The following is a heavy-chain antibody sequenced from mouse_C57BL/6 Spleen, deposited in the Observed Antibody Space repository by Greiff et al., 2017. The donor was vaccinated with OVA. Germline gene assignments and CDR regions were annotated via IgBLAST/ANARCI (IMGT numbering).Heavy chain of an antibody. D-gene: IGHD2-3*01. CDR3: ARSPSDGYYFDY. Sequence: VQLPQPGAELVLPGASVKLSCKASGYTFTSYWMHWVKQRPGQGLEWIGEIDPSDSYTNYNQKLKGKSTLTVDKSSSTAYMQLSSLTSEDSAVYYCARSPSDGYYFDYWGQGTTLTVSS. J-gene: IGHJ2*01. CDR1: GYTFTSYW. V-gene: IGHV1-69*01. CDR2: IDPSDSYT.